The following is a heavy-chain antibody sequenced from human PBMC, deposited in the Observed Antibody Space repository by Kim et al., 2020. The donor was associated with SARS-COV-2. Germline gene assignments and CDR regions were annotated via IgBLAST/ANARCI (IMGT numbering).Heavy chain of an antibody. CDR1: GYTFTSYG. CDR2: ISAYNGNT. V-gene: IGHV1-18*01. Sequence: ASVKVSCKASGYTFTSYGISWVRQAPGQGLEWMGWISAYNGNTNYAQKLQGRVTMTTDTSTSTAYMELRSLRSDDTAVYYCARGDVWTVTRTTRGYNWFDPWGQGTLVTVSS. CDR3: ARGDVWTVTRTTRGYNWFDP. J-gene: IGHJ5*02. D-gene: IGHD4-17*01.